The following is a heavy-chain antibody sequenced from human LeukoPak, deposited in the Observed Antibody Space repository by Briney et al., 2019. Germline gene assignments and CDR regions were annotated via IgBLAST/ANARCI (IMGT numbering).Heavy chain of an antibody. Sequence: GASAKVSCKASGYTFTSYGISWVRQAPGQGLEWMGWISAYNGNTNYAQKLQGRVTMTTDTSTSTAYMELRSLRSDDTAVYYCARLPGYDIADYYYYYMDVWGKGTTVTVSS. V-gene: IGHV1-18*01. D-gene: IGHD3-9*01. CDR3: ARLPGYDIADYYYYYMDV. J-gene: IGHJ6*03. CDR1: GYTFTSYG. CDR2: ISAYNGNT.